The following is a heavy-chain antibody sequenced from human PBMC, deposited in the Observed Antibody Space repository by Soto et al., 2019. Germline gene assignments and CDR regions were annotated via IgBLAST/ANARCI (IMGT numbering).Heavy chain of an antibody. CDR1: GFTFSGSA. CDR3: SRVEYVTSSPIG. J-gene: IGHJ4*02. Sequence: GGSLRLSCAASGFTFSGSAIHWVRQASGKGLEWVARIRTKSNGYATTYAASVKGRFTISRDDSMNMAYLQMNGLKTEDTAMYYCSRVEYVTSSPIGWGQGTLVTVSS. V-gene: IGHV3-73*01. D-gene: IGHD6-6*01. CDR2: IRTKSNGYAT.